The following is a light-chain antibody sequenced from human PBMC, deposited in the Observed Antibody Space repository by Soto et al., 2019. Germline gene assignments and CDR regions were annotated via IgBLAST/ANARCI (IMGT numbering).Light chain of an antibody. CDR1: QSVDSRF. CDR3: QLYDNSPPRLT. CDR2: GAS. J-gene: IGKJ3*01. Sequence: EILLTQSPGTPSFSPGERATLSCKASQSVDSRFLAWYQQKRGQAPRLLIYGASSRAFGIPDRFSGSGSGTDFTLTIIRLEPEDFAVYYCQLYDNSPPRLTFGPGTKVDIK. V-gene: IGKV3-20*01.